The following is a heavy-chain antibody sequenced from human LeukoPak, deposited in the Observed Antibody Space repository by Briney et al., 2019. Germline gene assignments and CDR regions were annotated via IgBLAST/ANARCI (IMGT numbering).Heavy chain of an antibody. CDR1: GFTFSSYA. CDR2: ISGGGGST. CDR3: AKSSYYDSSGYYREYYFDY. J-gene: IGHJ4*02. D-gene: IGHD3-22*01. V-gene: IGHV3-23*01. Sequence: GGSLRLSCAASGFTFSSYAMSWVRQAPGKGLEWVSAISGGGGSTNYADSVKGRVTVSRDNSKSTLYLQMNSLRAEDTAVYYCAKSSYYDSSGYYREYYFDYWGQGTLVTVSS.